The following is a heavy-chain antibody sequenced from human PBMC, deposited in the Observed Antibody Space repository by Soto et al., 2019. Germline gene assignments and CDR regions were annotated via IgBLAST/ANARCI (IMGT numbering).Heavy chain of an antibody. CDR2: ISSGSLTI. CDR1: GFTFSDYG. D-gene: IGHD1-26*01. J-gene: IGHJ3*02. CDR3: ARESYHDAFDI. Sequence: GGSLRLSCAASGFTFSDYGMNWVRQAPGKGLEWISYISSGSLTIYYTDSVKGRFTISRDNAKNSLYLQMLSLRDEDMAVYYCARESYHDAFDIWGQGTMVTVSS. V-gene: IGHV3-48*02.